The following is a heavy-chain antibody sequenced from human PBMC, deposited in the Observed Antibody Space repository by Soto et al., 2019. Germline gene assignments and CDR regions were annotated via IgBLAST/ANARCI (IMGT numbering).Heavy chain of an antibody. Sequence: GESLKISCKGSGYSFTSYWISWVRQMPGKGLEWMGMIDPSDAYTNYSPSFQGHVTISADKSISTAYLQWSSLKASDTAMYYCARSYYYDSSGFFDYWGQGTLVTVSS. CDR1: GYSFTSYW. V-gene: IGHV5-10-1*01. CDR2: IDPSDAYT. D-gene: IGHD3-22*01. CDR3: ARSYYYDSSGFFDY. J-gene: IGHJ4*02.